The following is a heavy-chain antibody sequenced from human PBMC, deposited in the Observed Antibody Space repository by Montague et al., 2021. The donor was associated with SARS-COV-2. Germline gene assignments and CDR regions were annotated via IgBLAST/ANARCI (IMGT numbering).Heavy chain of an antibody. D-gene: IGHD5-12*01. CDR3: ARGWVATIPHMDN. J-gene: IGHJ4*02. Sequence: CAISGDSVSSNSAAWSWIRQSPSRGLEWLGRTYCRSKWHNDYAVSVKSRITINPDTSKNQFSLQLKSVTPEDTAVYYCARGWVATIPHMDNWGQGSLVIVSS. CDR1: GDSVSSNSAA. V-gene: IGHV6-1*01. CDR2: TYCRSKWHN.